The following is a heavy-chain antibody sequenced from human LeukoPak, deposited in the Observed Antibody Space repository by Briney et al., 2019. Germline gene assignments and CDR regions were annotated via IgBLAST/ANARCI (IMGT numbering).Heavy chain of an antibody. Sequence: SETLSLTCTVSGGSISIYYWSWIRQPPGKGLEWIGNIYYSGSTNYKPSLKGRVTISLNTSKNQFSLKLSSVTAADTAVYYCARLYCSSTSCERPFDYWGQGTLVTVSS. CDR3: ARLYCSSTSCERPFDY. D-gene: IGHD2-2*01. J-gene: IGHJ4*02. CDR2: IYYSGST. V-gene: IGHV4-59*12. CDR1: GGSISIYY.